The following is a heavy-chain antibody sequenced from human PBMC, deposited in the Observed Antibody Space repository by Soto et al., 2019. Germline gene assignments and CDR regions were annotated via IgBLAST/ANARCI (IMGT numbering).Heavy chain of an antibody. CDR3: ATYSGYDSSYYYGMDV. J-gene: IGHJ6*02. D-gene: IGHD5-12*01. CDR1: GGTFSSYA. CDR2: IIPIFGTA. Sequence: SVKVSCKASGGTFSSYAISWVRQAPGQGLEWMGGIIPIFGTANYAQKVQGRVTITADKSTSTAYMELSSLRSEDTAVYYRATYSGYDSSYYYGMDVWGQGTTVPVSS. V-gene: IGHV1-69*06.